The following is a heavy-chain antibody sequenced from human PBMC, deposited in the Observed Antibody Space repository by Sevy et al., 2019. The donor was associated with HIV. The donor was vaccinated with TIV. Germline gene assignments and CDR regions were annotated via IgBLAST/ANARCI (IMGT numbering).Heavy chain of an antibody. V-gene: IGHV3-74*01. CDR1: GFTFASYG. CDR3: ARGHVSDYGVDV. CDR2: TGGDGSPT. J-gene: IGHJ6*02. Sequence: GGSLRLSCAASGFTFASYGLIWFRHSPGKGLVWVSRTGGDGSPTNYADSVKGRFTISRDNAKNTLYLQMNSLRVEDTAVYYCARGHVSDYGVDVWGQGTTVTVSS.